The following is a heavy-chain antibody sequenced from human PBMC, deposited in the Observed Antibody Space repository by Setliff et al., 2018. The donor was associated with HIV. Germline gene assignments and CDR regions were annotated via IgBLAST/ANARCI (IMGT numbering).Heavy chain of an antibody. CDR1: GFTLSDHY. V-gene: IGHV3-15*07. Sequence: GGSLRLSCAASGFTLSDHYIDWIRQPPGKGLEWVGRLKSKTDGGTTDYAAPVKVRFTISRDDSKTTLYLQMNSLKTEDTAVYYCTTEDPWLRFGHWGQGTLVTVSS. J-gene: IGHJ5*02. CDR2: LKSKTDGGTT. D-gene: IGHD5-12*01. CDR3: TTEDPWLRFGH.